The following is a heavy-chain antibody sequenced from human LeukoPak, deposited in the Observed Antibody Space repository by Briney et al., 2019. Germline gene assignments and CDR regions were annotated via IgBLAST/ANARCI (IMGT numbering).Heavy chain of an antibody. Sequence: PSETLSLTCTVSGVSISSSYSYWGWIRQPPGMGLEWIGSIYYTGNTYYNASLKSQVSISIDTSKNQFSLKLTSVTAADTAVYYCARVWMVRGVIIHYFDYWGQGTLVTVSS. CDR3: ARVWMVRGVIIHYFDY. CDR1: GVSISSSYSY. V-gene: IGHV4-39*07. D-gene: IGHD3-10*01. J-gene: IGHJ4*02. CDR2: IYYTGNT.